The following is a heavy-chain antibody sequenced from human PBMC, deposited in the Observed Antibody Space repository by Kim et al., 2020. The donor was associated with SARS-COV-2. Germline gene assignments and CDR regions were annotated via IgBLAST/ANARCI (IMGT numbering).Heavy chain of an antibody. J-gene: IGHJ4*02. CDR1: GVTFSSYA. CDR2: ISGSGGST. V-gene: IGHV3-23*01. Sequence: GGSLRLSCAASGVTFSSYAMSWVRQAPGKGLEWVSAISGSGGSTYYADSVKGRFTISRDNSKNTLYLQMNSLRAEDTAVYYCAKEPIYGSGSYTHFDYWGQGTLVTVSS. D-gene: IGHD3-10*01. CDR3: AKEPIYGSGSYTHFDY.